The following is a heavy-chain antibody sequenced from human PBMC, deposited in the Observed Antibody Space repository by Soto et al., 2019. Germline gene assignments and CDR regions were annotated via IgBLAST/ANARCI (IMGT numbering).Heavy chain of an antibody. D-gene: IGHD4-17*01. CDR1: GFTFSSYA. V-gene: IGHV3-64*01. CDR2: ISSNGGST. CDR3: ARDGLRQSAFDI. J-gene: IGHJ3*02. Sequence: EVQLVESGGGLVQPGGSLRLSCAASGFTFSSYAMHWVRQAPGKGLEYVSAISSNGGSTHYANSVKGRFTISRDNSKNTLYLQMGSLRAEDTAVYYCARDGLRQSAFDIWGQGTMVTVSS.